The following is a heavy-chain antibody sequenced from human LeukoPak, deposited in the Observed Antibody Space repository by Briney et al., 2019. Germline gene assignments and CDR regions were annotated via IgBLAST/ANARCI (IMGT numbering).Heavy chain of an antibody. Sequence: GASVKVSCKASGYTFTSYGISWVRQAPGQGLEWMGWISAYNGNTNYAQKLKGRVTMTTDTSTSTAYMGLRSLRSDDTAVYYCAKQGYDSRLYYFDYWGQGTLVTVSS. CDR1: GYTFTSYG. V-gene: IGHV1-18*01. D-gene: IGHD3-22*01. J-gene: IGHJ4*02. CDR3: AKQGYDSRLYYFDY. CDR2: ISAYNGNT.